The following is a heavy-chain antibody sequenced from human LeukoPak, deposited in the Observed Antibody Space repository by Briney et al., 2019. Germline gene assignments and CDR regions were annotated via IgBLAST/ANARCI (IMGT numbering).Heavy chain of an antibody. CDR2: IYYSGCT. CDR1: GGSISSYY. D-gene: IGHD3-10*01. CDR3: AREGDGSGSYYTGLDY. Sequence: PSETLSLTCTVSGGSISSYYWSWIRQPPGKGLEWIGYIYYSGCTNYNPSLKSRVTISVDTSKNQFSLKLSSVTAADTAVYYCAREGDGSGSYYTGLDYWGQGTLVTVSS. V-gene: IGHV4-59*12. J-gene: IGHJ4*02.